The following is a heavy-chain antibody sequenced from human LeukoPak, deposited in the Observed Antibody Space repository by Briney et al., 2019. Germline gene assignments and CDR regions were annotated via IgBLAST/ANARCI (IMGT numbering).Heavy chain of an antibody. Sequence: GGSLRLSCAASGFTFSSYDMNWVRQAPGKGLEWVSYISSSGSTIYYADSVKGRFTISRDNAKSSLYLQMNSLRAEDTSVYYRARGRGVLGVGEGTPWGQGTLVTVSS. V-gene: IGHV3-48*03. J-gene: IGHJ5*02. CDR3: ARGRGVLGVGEGTP. CDR1: GFTFSSYD. CDR2: ISSSGSTI. D-gene: IGHD3-10*01.